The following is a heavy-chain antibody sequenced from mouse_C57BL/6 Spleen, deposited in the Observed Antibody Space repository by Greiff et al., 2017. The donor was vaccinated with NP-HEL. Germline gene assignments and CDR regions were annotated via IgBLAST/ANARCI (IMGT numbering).Heavy chain of an antibody. D-gene: IGHD2-5*01. V-gene: IGHV5-4*01. CDR2: ISDGGSYT. Sequence: EVMLVESGGGLVKPGGSLKLSCAASGFTFSSYAMSWVRQTLEKRLEWVATISDGGSYTYYPDNVKGRFTISRDNAKNNLYLQMSHLKSEDTAMYYCARDRPLYYSNYKGYAMDYWGQGTSVTVSS. CDR3: ARDRPLYYSNYKGYAMDY. CDR1: GFTFSSYA. J-gene: IGHJ4*01.